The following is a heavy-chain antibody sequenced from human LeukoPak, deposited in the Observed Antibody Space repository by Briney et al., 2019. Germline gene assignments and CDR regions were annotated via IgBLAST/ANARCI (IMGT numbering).Heavy chain of an antibody. Sequence: WETLCLTCTVSGGSISSYYWSWIRQPPGKGLEWIGYIYYSGSTNYNPSLKSRVTISVDTSKNQVSLKLSSVTAADTAVYYCARGWFGELCPSDYWGKGTLVSVSS. CDR2: IYYSGST. V-gene: IGHV4-59*01. CDR1: GGSISSYY. J-gene: IGHJ4*02. D-gene: IGHD3-10*01. CDR3: ARGWFGELCPSDY.